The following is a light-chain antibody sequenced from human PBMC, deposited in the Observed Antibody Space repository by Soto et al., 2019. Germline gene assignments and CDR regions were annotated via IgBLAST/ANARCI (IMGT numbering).Light chain of an antibody. CDR3: QQYGDSPT. V-gene: IGKV3-20*01. J-gene: IGKJ1*01. CDR1: QSLAGNY. CDR2: CAS. Sequence: DIVLTQSPGTLSLSPGETATLSCRASQSLAGNYLAWYQQKPGQAPRLLIFCASTRATGIPARFSGSGSGTDFTLTISRLEPEDFAVYYCQQYGDSPTFGQGTKVDIK.